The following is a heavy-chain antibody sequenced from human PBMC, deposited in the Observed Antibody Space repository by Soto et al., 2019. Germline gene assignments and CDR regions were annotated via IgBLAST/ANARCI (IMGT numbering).Heavy chain of an antibody. V-gene: IGHV3-30*18. CDR1: GFTFSSYG. J-gene: IGHJ6*02. CDR2: ISYDGSNK. Sequence: PGGSLRLSCAASGFTFSSYGMHWVRQAPGKGLEWVAVISYDGSNKYYADSVKGRFTISRDNSKNTLYLQMNSLRAEDTAVYHCAKELGGGPVGMDVWGQGTTVTVSS. D-gene: IGHD3-16*01. CDR3: AKELGGGPVGMDV.